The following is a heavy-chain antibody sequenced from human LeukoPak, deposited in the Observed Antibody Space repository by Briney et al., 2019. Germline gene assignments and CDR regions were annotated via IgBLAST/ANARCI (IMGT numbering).Heavy chain of an antibody. CDR1: GGPISSYY. V-gene: IGHV4-59*12. J-gene: IGHJ4*02. Sequence: NPSETLSLTCTVSGGPISSYYWSWIRQPPGKGLEWIGYIYYSGSTNYNPSLKSRVTMSVDTSKNQFSLKLSSVTAADTAVYYCAREKSHIYYFDYWGQGTLVTVSS. CDR3: AREKSHIYYFDY. CDR2: IYYSGST.